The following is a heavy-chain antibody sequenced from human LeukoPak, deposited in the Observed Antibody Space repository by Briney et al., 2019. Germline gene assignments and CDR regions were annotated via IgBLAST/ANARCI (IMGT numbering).Heavy chain of an antibody. J-gene: IGHJ4*02. Sequence: GASVKVSCKASGYTFTSYGISWVRQAPGQGLEWMGWISAYNGNTNYAQKLQGRVTMTTDTSTSTAYMELRSLRSDDTAVYYCARDRPGHYDGSTFDYWGQGTLVTVSS. CDR2: ISAYNGNT. D-gene: IGHD3-10*01. V-gene: IGHV1-18*01. CDR1: GYTFTSYG. CDR3: ARDRPGHYDGSTFDY.